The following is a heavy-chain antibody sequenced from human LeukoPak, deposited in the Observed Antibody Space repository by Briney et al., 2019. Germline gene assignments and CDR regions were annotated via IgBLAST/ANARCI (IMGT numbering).Heavy chain of an antibody. CDR2: IYYSGST. Sequence: PSETLSLTCTVSGGSISSSSYYWGWLRQPPGTGLEWIGSIYYSGSTYYNPSLKSRVTISVDTSKNQFSLKLSSVTAADTAVYYCARDSDHSIAVAGTGYWGQGTLVTVSS. V-gene: IGHV4-39*07. CDR3: ARDSDHSIAVAGTGY. CDR1: GGSISSSSYY. D-gene: IGHD6-19*01. J-gene: IGHJ4*02.